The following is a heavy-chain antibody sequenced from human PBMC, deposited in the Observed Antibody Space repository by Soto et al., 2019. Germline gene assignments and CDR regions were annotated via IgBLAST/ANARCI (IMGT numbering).Heavy chain of an antibody. V-gene: IGHV4-59*01. Sequence: SETLSLTCTVSGGSISSYYWSWIRQPPGKGLXGFXXIXXSXTXXXNXXLKGRVTMSVDTSKNQFSLKLTSVTAADTAVYFCAKYRRTDAEGYTFDYWGQGALATVSS. CDR3: AKYRRTDAEGYTFDY. D-gene: IGHD2-15*01. CDR1: GGSISSYY. CDR2: IXXSXTX. J-gene: IGHJ4*02.